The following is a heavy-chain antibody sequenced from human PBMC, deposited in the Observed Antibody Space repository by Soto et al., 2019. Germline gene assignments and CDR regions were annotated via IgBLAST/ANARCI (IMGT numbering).Heavy chain of an antibody. CDR3: ARVAATPTYLEY. J-gene: IGHJ4*02. CDR2: IYYSGST. CDR1: GGSISSYY. Sequence: SETLSLTCTVSGGSISSYYWSWIRQPPGKGLEWIGYIYYSGSTNYNPSLKSRVTISVDTSKNQFSLKLSSVTAADTAVYYCARVAATPTYLEYWGQGTLVTVSS. D-gene: IGHD2-15*01. V-gene: IGHV4-59*01.